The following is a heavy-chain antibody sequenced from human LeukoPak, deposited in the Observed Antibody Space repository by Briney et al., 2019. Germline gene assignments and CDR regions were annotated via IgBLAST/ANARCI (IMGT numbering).Heavy chain of an antibody. V-gene: IGHV3-7*01. J-gene: IGHJ4*02. CDR1: GFTFSSYW. CDR3: ARGNYPYSGSAFDY. D-gene: IGHD1-26*01. CDR2: IKQDGSEK. Sequence: PGGSLRLSCAASGFTFSSYWMSWVRQAPGKGLEWVANIKQDGSEKYYADSVKGRFTISRDNAKNSLYLQMNSLRAEDTAVYYCARGNYPYSGSAFDYWGQGTLVTVSS.